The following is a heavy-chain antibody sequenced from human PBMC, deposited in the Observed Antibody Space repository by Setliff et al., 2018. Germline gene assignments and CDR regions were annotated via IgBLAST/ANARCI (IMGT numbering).Heavy chain of an antibody. J-gene: IGHJ4*02. CDR1: GYSFTNYG. D-gene: IGHD2-2*01. V-gene: IGHV1-18*01. CDR2: NSV. CDR3: AGGPPDFVVVPAAAKFDY. Sequence: AASVKVSCKTSGYSFTNYGINWVRQAPGQGLEWMGWNSVYAREFQGRVTMTIDTPTSTAYMELRSLRSDDTAVYYCAGGPPDFVVVPAAAKFDYWGPGTLVTVSS.